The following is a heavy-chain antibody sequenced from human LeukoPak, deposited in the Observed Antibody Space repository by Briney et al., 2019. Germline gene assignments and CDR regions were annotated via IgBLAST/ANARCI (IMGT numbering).Heavy chain of an antibody. D-gene: IGHD1-26*01. Sequence: PSETLSLTCTVSGHSIGSGYYWGWIRQPPGKGLEWIGSIYYSGSTYYNPSLKSRVTISVDTSKNQFSLKLSSVTAADTAVFYCARLGLTRDAFDIWGHGTMVTVSS. J-gene: IGHJ3*02. CDR1: GHSIGSGYY. CDR2: IYYSGST. V-gene: IGHV4-38-2*02. CDR3: ARLGLTRDAFDI.